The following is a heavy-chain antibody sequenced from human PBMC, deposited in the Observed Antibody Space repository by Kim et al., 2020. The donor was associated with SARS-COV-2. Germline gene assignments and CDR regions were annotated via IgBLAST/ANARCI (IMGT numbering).Heavy chain of an antibody. Sequence: GGSLRLSCAASGFTFSSYGMHWVRQAPGKGLEWVAVISYDGSNKYYADSVKGRFTISRDNSKNTLYLQMNSLRAEDTAVYYCAKGGAKVGATPAVYWGQGTLVTVSS. CDR2: ISYDGSNK. D-gene: IGHD1-26*01. V-gene: IGHV3-30*18. CDR3: AKGGAKVGATPAVY. CDR1: GFTFSSYG. J-gene: IGHJ4*02.